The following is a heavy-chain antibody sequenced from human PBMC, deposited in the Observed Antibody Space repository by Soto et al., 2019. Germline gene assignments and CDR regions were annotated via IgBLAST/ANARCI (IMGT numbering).Heavy chain of an antibody. Sequence: KPSETLPLTCTVSGGSVSSGDYFWSWLRQSPGKRLEWIAYIYYSGSTNYNPSLKSRATISVDTSKSQVSLTLTSMTAADAALYYCARSPNYYYYGFDVWGQGTAVPSP. CDR2: IYYSGST. CDR3: ARSPNYYYYGFDV. D-gene: IGHD3-10*01. CDR1: GGSVSSGDYF. J-gene: IGHJ6*02. V-gene: IGHV4-61*08.